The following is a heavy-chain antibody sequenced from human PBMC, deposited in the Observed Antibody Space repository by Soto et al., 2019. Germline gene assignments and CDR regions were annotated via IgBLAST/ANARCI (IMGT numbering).Heavy chain of an antibody. CDR3: ARVWTFLGFDP. D-gene: IGHD1-1*01. Sequence: ASVKVSCKASGYTFTSYGINWVRQATGQGLEWMGWMNPNSGNTGYAQKFQGRVTMTRNTSISTAYMELSSLSSEDTAVYYCARVWTFLGFDPWGQGTRVTVSS. CDR1: GYTFTSYG. V-gene: IGHV1-8*02. CDR2: MNPNSGNT. J-gene: IGHJ5*02.